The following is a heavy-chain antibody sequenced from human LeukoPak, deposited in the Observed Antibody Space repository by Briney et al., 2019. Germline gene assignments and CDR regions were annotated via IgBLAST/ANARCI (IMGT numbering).Heavy chain of an antibody. D-gene: IGHD3-22*01. V-gene: IGHV1-8*03. J-gene: IGHJ5*02. CDR3: ASHYYDSSGYQP. CDR2: MNPNSGNT. Sequence: ASVKVSCKASGYTFTSYDINWVRQATGQGLEWMGWMNPNSGNTGYAQKFQGRATITRNTSISTAYMELSSLRSEDTAVYYCASHYYDSSGYQPWGQGTLATVSS. CDR1: GYTFTSYD.